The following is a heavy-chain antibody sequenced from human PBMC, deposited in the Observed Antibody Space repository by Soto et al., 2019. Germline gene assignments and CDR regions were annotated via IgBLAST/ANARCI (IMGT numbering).Heavy chain of an antibody. CDR2: IKSKTDGGTS. CDR1: GFTFTNAW. J-gene: IGHJ4*02. V-gene: IGHV3-15*01. CDR3: TTHPTGADYLYYFDY. D-gene: IGHD5-12*01. Sequence: GGSLRLSCAASGFTFTNAWMSWVRQAPGKGLERVGRIKSKTDGGTSDYAAPVKGRFTISRDDSKTTLYLQMNSLKTEDTAVYYCTTHPTGADYLYYFDYWGQGTLVTVYS.